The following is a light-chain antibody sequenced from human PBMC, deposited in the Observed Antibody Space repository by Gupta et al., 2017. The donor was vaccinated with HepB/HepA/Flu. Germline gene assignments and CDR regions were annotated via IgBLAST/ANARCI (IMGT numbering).Light chain of an antibody. CDR2: DAS. CDR1: QSVSGSS. Sequence: EIVLTQSPGTLSLSPGERATLSCRASQSVSGSSLAWYQQKPVRAPRLLIYDASGRATGIPDRFSGSGSGTDFTLTISRLEPEDFAVYYCQKYGSSPGTFGQGTKLEIK. J-gene: IGKJ2*01. V-gene: IGKV3-20*01. CDR3: QKYGSSPGT.